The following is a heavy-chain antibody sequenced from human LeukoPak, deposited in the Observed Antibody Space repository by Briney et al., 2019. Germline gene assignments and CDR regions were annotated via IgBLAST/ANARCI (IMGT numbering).Heavy chain of an antibody. J-gene: IGHJ4*02. CDR1: GGSISPHY. CDR3: ARLGFCRGDNCLDAY. V-gene: IGHV4-59*08. Sequence: PSETLSLTCTVSGGSISPHYWGWIRQPPGKGLEYVGYIYYTGGTNYNPSLRSRATVSVAASKNQFSLKLRSVTATDTAVYYCARLGFCRGDNCLDAYCGQATLATASS. D-gene: IGHD2-15*01. CDR2: IYYTGGT.